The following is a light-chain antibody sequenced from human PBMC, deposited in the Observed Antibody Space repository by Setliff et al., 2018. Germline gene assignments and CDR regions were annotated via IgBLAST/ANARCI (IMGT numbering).Light chain of an antibody. V-gene: IGLV1-44*01. CDR2: SDF. CDR3: ATWDDSQNVDL. CDR1: NSNIGSNR. J-gene: IGLJ1*01. Sequence: QSVLTQPASVSGSPGQSITISCSGSNSNIGSNRVNWYQHLPGTAPKLLIHSDFARPSGVPDRFSGSKSGTSASLAISGLQSEDEADYYCATWDDSQNVDLFGAGTKATVL.